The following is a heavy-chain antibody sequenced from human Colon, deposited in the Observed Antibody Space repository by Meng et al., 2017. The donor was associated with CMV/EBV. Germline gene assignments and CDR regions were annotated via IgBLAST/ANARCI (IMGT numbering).Heavy chain of an antibody. CDR1: SLNVSHNY. Sequence: GESLKISCASSSLNVSHNYMSWVRQAPGKGLEWVAILYVGHTTFYADSVRGQFTISRDDSKNTLHLHMDSLRAEDTAVYFCARVGYCSGSSCYGTWFDLWGQGTLVTVSS. CDR3: ARVGYCSGSSCYGTWFDL. V-gene: IGHV3-53*01. D-gene: IGHD2-2*01. J-gene: IGHJ5*02. CDR2: LYVGHTT.